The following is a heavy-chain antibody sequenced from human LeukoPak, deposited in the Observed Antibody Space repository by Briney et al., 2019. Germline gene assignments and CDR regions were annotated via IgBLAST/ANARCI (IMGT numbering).Heavy chain of an antibody. CDR1: GGSINSYY. CDR2: ISYTGGET. J-gene: IGHJ3*02. Sequence: SETLSLTCTVSGGSINSYYWSWFRQPPGKGLEWIGYISYTGGETNYNPSLKSRLTISVDTSKNQFSLMLTSVTAADTAVYYCARQPGGTAAFDIWAQGTMVTVSS. CDR3: ARQPGGTAAFDI. D-gene: IGHD1-14*01. V-gene: IGHV4-59*08.